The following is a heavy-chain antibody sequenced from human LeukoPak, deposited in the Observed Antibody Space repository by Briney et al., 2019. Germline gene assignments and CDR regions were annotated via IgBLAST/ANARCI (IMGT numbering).Heavy chain of an antibody. V-gene: IGHV4-4*07. CDR3: ARARRSIAAAGTKGMDV. CDR2: IYTSGST. Sequence: SETLSLTCTVSGGSISSYYWSWIRQPAGKGLEWIGRIYTSGSTNYNPSLKSRVTMSVDTSKNQFSLKLSSVTAADTAVYYCARARRSIAAAGTKGMDVWGQGTTVTVSS. J-gene: IGHJ6*02. D-gene: IGHD6-13*01. CDR1: GGSISSYY.